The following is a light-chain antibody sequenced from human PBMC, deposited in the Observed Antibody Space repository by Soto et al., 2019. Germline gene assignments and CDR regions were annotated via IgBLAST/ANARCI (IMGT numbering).Light chain of an antibody. J-gene: IGKJ1*01. CDR1: QSIGIW. V-gene: IGKV1-5*03. CDR3: QQYNDYSWT. Sequence: IQMTQSPSTLSASVGDRVAITCRASQSIGIWLAWYQQKPGKAPRFLIYKASSLESGVASRFSRSGYGTEFTLTISGLQPDDFATYYCQQYNDYSWTFGQGTKVEIK. CDR2: KAS.